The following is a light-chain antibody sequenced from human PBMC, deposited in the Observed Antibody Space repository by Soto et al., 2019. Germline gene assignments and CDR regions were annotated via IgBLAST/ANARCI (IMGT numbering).Light chain of an antibody. Sequence: VMTQSPTTLSVSPGERATLSCRAGQGVTTNFAWYQQKSGQSPRLLIYDVSIRATGVPARFSGTGSETDFTLTISGLQSEDSAVYFCQQYNNWPFSFGQGTRLEIK. CDR2: DVS. V-gene: IGKV3-15*01. CDR1: QGVTTN. J-gene: IGKJ5*01. CDR3: QQYNNWPFS.